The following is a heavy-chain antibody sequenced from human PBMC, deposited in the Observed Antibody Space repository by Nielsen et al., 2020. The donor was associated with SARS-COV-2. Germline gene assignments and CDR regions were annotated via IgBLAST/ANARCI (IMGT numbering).Heavy chain of an antibody. CDR2: ICHSGRT. D-gene: IGHD3-16*01. CDR1: GGSIGSGGYS. V-gene: IGHV4-30-2*01. CDR3: ARGGRITFGGADDAFDI. Sequence: SETLSLTCAVSGGSIGSGGYSWSWIRQPPGKGLEWIGYICHSGRTYYNPSLKSRVTISVDRSKNQFSLKLSSVTAADTAVYYCARGGRITFGGADDAFDIWGQGTMVTVSS. J-gene: IGHJ3*02.